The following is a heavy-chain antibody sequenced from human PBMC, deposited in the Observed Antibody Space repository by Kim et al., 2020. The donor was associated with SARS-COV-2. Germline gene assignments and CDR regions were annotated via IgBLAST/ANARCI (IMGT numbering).Heavy chain of an antibody. Sequence: NPSLKSRVTISVDTSKNQFSLKLSSVTAADTAVYYCARGYSSSLRKALPWGQGTLVTVSS. CDR3: ARGYSSSLRKALP. J-gene: IGHJ5*02. D-gene: IGHD6-6*01. V-gene: IGHV4-34*01.